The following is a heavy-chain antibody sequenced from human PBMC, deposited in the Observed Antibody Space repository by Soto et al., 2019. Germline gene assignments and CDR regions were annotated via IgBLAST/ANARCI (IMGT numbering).Heavy chain of an antibody. J-gene: IGHJ4*02. Sequence: QITLKESGPTLVKPTQTLTLTCTFSGFSLSSTRVAVGWIRQPPGKALEWLALIYWDDDKRYSPFLKSRLTITKDPSKKQVVLTMTNMDPVDTATYYCAHSVVAGLGYYFDYWGQGTLVTVSS. V-gene: IGHV2-5*02. CDR2: IYWDDDK. CDR3: AHSVVAGLGYYFDY. CDR1: GFSLSSTRVA. D-gene: IGHD6-19*01.